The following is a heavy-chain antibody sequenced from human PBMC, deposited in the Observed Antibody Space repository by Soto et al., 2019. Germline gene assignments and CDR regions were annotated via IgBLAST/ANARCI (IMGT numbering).Heavy chain of an antibody. CDR2: ISSSGSTI. Sequence: GGSLRLSCAASGFTLSDYYMSWIRQAPGKGLEWVSYISSSGSTIYYADSVKGRFTISRDNAKNSLYLQMNSLRAEDTAVYYCARVTPRFYSSGWYDYWGQGTLVTVSS. J-gene: IGHJ4*02. V-gene: IGHV3-11*01. CDR1: GFTLSDYY. D-gene: IGHD6-19*01. CDR3: ARVTPRFYSSGWYDY.